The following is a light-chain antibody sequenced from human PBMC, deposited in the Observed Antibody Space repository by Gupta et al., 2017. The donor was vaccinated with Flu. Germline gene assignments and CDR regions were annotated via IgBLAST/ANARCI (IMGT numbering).Light chain of an antibody. CDR3: QSADNSTTYVV. CDR1: VLPKQY. Sequence: SYELTQLPSVSVSPGQTARITCSGDVLPKQYAYWYQQRPGQAPVLVIYKDSERASGIPERFSGSSSGTTVTLTISGVQAEDETDYCCQSADNSTTYVVFGGGTKLTVL. V-gene: IGLV3-25*02. CDR2: KDS. J-gene: IGLJ2*01.